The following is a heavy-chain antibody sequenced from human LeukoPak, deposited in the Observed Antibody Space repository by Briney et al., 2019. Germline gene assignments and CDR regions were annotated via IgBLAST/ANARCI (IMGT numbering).Heavy chain of an antibody. CDR1: GGSISSSSYY. CDR3: ARYHNGYDDY. V-gene: IGHV4-39*07. CDR2: IYYGGST. D-gene: IGHD5-12*01. Sequence: SETLSLTCTVSGGSISSSSYYWGWIRQPPGKGLEWIGSIYYGGSTFYNPSLRSRVTISLDRSKSQFSLKLRSVTGADTAVYYCARYHNGYDDYWGQGRLVTVSS. J-gene: IGHJ4*02.